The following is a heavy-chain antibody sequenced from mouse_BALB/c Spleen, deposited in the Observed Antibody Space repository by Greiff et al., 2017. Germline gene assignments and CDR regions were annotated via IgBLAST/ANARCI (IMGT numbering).Heavy chain of an antibody. V-gene: IGHV5-6*01. J-gene: IGHJ3*01. Sequence: EVKLVESGGDLVKPGGSLKLSCAASGFTFSSYGMSWVRQTPDKRLEWVATISSGGSYTYYPDSVKGRFTISRDNAKNTLYLQMSSLKSEDTAMYYCARNYGRGFAYWGQGTLVTVSA. CDR2: ISSGGSYT. CDR3: ARNYGRGFAY. CDR1: GFTFSSYG. D-gene: IGHD2-1*01.